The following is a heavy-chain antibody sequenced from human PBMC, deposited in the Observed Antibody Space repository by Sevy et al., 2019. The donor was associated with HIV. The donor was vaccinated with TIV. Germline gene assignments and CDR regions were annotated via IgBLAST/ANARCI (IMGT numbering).Heavy chain of an antibody. Sequence: SETLSLTCTVSGGSISSYYWSWIRQPPGKGLEWIGYIYYSGNTNYNPSLKSRVTISVDTSKNQFSLKLGSVTAADTAVYYCARGRYADVDYYYYMDVWGKGTTVTVSS. CDR3: ARGRYADVDYYYYMDV. CDR2: IYYSGNT. V-gene: IGHV4-59*01. J-gene: IGHJ6*03. CDR1: GGSISSYY. D-gene: IGHD5-12*01.